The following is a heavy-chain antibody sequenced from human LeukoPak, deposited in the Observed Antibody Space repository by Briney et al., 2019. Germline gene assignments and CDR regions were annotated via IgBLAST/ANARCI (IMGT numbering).Heavy chain of an antibody. CDR2: IYYSGST. Sequence: PSDPLSLTYTVSVDSINRYYSRWLRQPTGEALEWIGYIYYSGSTNYNPSLKSRVTVSVDTSKNQFSLKLSSVTVADTAVYYCARVGGTNFYYYGMDVWGQGTTVTVSS. CDR1: VDSINRYY. CDR3: ARVGGTNFYYYGMDV. V-gene: IGHV4-59*07. D-gene: IGHD1-26*01. J-gene: IGHJ6*02.